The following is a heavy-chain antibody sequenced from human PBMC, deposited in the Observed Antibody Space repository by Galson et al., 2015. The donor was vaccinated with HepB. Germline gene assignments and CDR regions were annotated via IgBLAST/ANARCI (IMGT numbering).Heavy chain of an antibody. CDR1: GFTFDDFA. J-gene: IGHJ4*02. V-gene: IGHV3-9*01. CDR2: LGWNSDSR. CDR3: AKGLGSSSRRFPFAF. Sequence: SLRLSCAASGFTFDDFAMHWVRQTPGKGLEWVSGLGWNSDSRGYADSVKGRFLISRDNTKNMLFLQMNSLTTEDTALYCCAKGLGSSSRRFPFAFWGRGTLVTVPS. D-gene: IGHD1-26*01.